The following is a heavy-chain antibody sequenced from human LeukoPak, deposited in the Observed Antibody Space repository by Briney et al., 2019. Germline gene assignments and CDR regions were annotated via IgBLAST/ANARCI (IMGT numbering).Heavy chain of an antibody. V-gene: IGHV4-39*07. CDR3: ARGYCSGGSCHTEDY. D-gene: IGHD2-15*01. CDR1: GGSIRSSSYC. J-gene: IGHJ4*02. Sequence: SETLSLTRTLSGGSIRSSSYCCGWIRQPPGEGLGWNGCIYYSGRTYYNPSLKSRVTISVDTSKNQFSLKLSSVTAADTAVYYCARGYCSGGSCHTEDYWGQGTLVTVSS. CDR2: IYYSGRT.